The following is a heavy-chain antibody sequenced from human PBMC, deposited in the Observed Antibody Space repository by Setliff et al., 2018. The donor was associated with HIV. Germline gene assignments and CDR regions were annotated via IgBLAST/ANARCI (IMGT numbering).Heavy chain of an antibody. CDR1: GVSISSSSFY. V-gene: IGHV4-39*02. CDR2: VYSTGSL. CDR3: ARSFGNSWSCDRPHNYFDP. D-gene: IGHD4-4*01. J-gene: IGHJ5*02. Sequence: SETLSLTCSVSGVSISSSSFYWAWIRQSPGKGLEWIGSVYSTGSLYYNPSLKGRITISIDASKNHFTLRLTVVTAEDTDLYFCARSFGNSWSCDRPHNYFDPWGQGTLVTVSS.